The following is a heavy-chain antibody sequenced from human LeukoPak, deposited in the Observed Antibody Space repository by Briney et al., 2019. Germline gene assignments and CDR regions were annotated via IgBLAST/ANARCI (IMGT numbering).Heavy chain of an antibody. V-gene: IGHV1-69*13. CDR2: IIPIFGTA. CDR1: GGTFSSYA. J-gene: IGHJ6*02. D-gene: IGHD2-2*01. Sequence: ASVKVSCTASGGTFSSYAISWVRQAPGQGLEWMGGIIPIFGTANYAQKFQGRVTITADESTSTAYMELSSLRSEDTAVYYCAADYLLGFSTYYGMDVWGQGTTVTVSS. CDR3: AADYLLGFSTYYGMDV.